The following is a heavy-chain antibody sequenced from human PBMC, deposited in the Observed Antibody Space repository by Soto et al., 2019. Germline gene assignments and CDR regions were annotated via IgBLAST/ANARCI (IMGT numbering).Heavy chain of an antibody. CDR2: LNKGGDST. J-gene: IGHJ6*02. CDR3: AKERSYYYAMDV. V-gene: IGHV3-23*01. CDR1: GFTLSSYA. Sequence: EVQLLESGGGLVQPGGSLRLSCAASGFTLSSYAMSWVRQAPGKGLEWVSGLNKGGDSTYYADSVRGRFTITRDSFKNMVYLQMNSLRVEDTAVYYCAKERSYYYAMDVWGQGTTVTVSS.